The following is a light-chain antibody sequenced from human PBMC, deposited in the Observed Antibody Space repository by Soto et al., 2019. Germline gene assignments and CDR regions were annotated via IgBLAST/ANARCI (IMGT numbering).Light chain of an antibody. J-gene: IGLJ1*01. CDR2: EVT. CDR1: SSDVGYYDY. V-gene: IGLV2-8*01. CDR3: SSYAGSNNFV. Sequence: QSALTQPPSASGFPGQSVTISCTGTSSDVGYYDYVSWYQQHPGKAPKLVIYEVTKRPSGVPDRVSASKSGNTAPLTVSGLRAEDEADYYCSSYAGSNNFVFGSGTKV.